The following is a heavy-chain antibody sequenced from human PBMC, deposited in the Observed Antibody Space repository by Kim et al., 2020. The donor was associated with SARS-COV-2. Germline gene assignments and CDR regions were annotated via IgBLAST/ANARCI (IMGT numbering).Heavy chain of an antibody. J-gene: IGHJ6*02. CDR2: TYYRSKWYN. V-gene: IGHV6-1*01. Sequence: SQTLSLTCAISGDSVSSNSAAWNWIRQSPSRGLEWLGRTYYRSKWYNDYAVSVKSRITINPDTSKNQFSLQLNSVTPEDTAVYYCARAGLDSSSRGMYYYYYGMDVWGQGTTVTVSS. D-gene: IGHD6-13*01. CDR1: GDSVSSNSAA. CDR3: ARAGLDSSSRGMYYYYYGMDV.